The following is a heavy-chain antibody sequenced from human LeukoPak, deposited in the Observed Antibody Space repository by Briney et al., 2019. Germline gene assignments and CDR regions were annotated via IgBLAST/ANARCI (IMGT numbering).Heavy chain of an antibody. J-gene: IGHJ4*02. CDR2: ISSSSSYI. V-gene: IGHV3-21*01. CDR1: GFTFSSYS. CDR3: ARERDYSSGYYVVDY. D-gene: IGHD3-22*01. Sequence: GGSLRLFCAASGFTFSSYSMNWVRQAPGKGLEWVSSISSSSSYIYYADSVKGRFTISRDNAKNSLYLQMNSLRAEDTAVYYCARERDYSSGYYVVDYWGQGTLVTVSS.